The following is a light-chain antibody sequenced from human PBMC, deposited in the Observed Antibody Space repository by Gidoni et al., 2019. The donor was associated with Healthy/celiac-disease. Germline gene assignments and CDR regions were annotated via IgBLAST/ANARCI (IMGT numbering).Light chain of an antibody. CDR3: QSYDSSNHWV. J-gene: IGLJ3*02. CDR2: EDN. V-gene: IGLV6-57*02. CDR1: SGSLASNY. Sequence: NFMLTQPHSVSESPGKTVTISCTGSSGSLASNYVQWYQPRPGSAPTTVIYEDNQRPSGVPDRFSGSIDSSSNSASLTISGLKTEDEADYYCQSYDSSNHWVFGGGTKLTVL.